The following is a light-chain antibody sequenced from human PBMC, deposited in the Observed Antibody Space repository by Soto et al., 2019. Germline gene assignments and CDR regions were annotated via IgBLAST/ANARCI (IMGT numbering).Light chain of an antibody. V-gene: IGLV2-14*01. CDR1: SNDIGTYDY. CDR2: GVH. CDR3: SASSANRVYL. J-gene: IGLJ1*01. Sequence: QSVLTQPISVSGSPGQSITISCTGNSNDIGTYDYVCWYQQHPGKAPRLLIHGVHNRSPGISGRFSASKSGLTASLTISGLQAEDEADYYWSASSANRVYLFGPGTKLTVL.